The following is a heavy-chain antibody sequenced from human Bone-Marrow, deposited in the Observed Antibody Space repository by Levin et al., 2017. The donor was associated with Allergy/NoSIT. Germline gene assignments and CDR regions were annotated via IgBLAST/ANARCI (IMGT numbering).Heavy chain of an antibody. CDR1: GFSLSTSGMC. Sequence: RGSGPTLVKPTQTLTLTCTFSGFSLSTSGMCVSWIRQPPGKALEWLARIDWDDDKYYSTSLKTRLTISKDTSKNQVVLTMTNMDPVDTATYYCARIRLGVYYYGSGKGLTGGGYYYYGMDVWGQGTTVTVSS. CDR2: IDWDDDK. V-gene: IGHV2-70*11. CDR3: ARIRLGVYYYGSGKGLTGGGYYYYGMDV. D-gene: IGHD3-10*01. J-gene: IGHJ6*02.